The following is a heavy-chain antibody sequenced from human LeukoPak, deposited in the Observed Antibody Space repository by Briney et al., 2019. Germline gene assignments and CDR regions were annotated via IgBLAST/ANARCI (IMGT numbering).Heavy chain of an antibody. CDR1: GYTFTDYY. V-gene: IGHV1-2*02. J-gene: IGHJ5*02. D-gene: IGHD3-16*01. CDR3: AREAIDQMQGGITNWFDP. Sequence: ASVKISCKASGYTFTDYYMNWVRQAPGQGLEWMGWINPNNSGTVFAQNFQGRVTLTRDTSINTAYLELSSLTSDDTVVYYCAREAIDQMQGGITNWFDPWGQGTLVTVSS. CDR2: INPNNSGT.